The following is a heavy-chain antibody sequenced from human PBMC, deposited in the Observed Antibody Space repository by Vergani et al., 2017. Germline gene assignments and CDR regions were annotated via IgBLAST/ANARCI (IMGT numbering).Heavy chain of an antibody. J-gene: IGHJ5*02. V-gene: IGHV3-23*01. CDR1: GFTFSSYV. CDR2: ISGSGSGT. D-gene: IGHD6-19*01. Sequence: EVQLLESGGGLVQPGGSLRLSCAASGFTFSSYVMSWVRQAPGKGLEWVSRISGSGSGTHYADSVKGRFTISRDNSKNTLYLDMNSLRAEDTAVYYCARGYNSDWIWSWFDPWGQGTLVTVSA. CDR3: ARGYNSDWIWSWFDP.